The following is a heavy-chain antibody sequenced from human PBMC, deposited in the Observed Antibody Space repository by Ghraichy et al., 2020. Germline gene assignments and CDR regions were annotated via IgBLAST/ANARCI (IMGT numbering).Heavy chain of an antibody. D-gene: IGHD2-2*01. Sequence: LSLTCAASGFTFSSYAMHWVRQAPGKGLEWVAVISYDGSNKYYADSVKGRFTISRDNSKNTLYLQMNSLRAEDTAVYYCARDEGGYCSSTSCPLYYGMDVWGQGTTVTVSS. CDR3: ARDEGGYCSSTSCPLYYGMDV. J-gene: IGHJ6*02. CDR2: ISYDGSNK. V-gene: IGHV3-30-3*01. CDR1: GFTFSSYA.